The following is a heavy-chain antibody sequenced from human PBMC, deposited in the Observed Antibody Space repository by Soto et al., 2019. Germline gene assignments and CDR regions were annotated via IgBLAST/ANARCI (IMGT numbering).Heavy chain of an antibody. V-gene: IGHV3-30*18. CDR1: GFTFSSYG. Sequence: VQLVESGGGVVQPGRSLRLSCAASGFTFSSYGMYWVRQAPGKGLEWVAVISDDGSDKYYAESVKGRFTISRDNSKSTLFLQMNSLRVEDTAVYYCAKDQTHAFDIWGQGTMVTVSS. CDR3: AKDQTHAFDI. J-gene: IGHJ3*02. CDR2: ISDDGSDK.